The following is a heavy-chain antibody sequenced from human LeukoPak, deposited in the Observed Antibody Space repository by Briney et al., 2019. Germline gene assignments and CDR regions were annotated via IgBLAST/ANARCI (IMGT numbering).Heavy chain of an antibody. CDR2: LNTDGTIT. Sequence: PGGSLRLSCVASGFSFNNYWMLWVRQAPGEGLVWVSRLNTDGTITSYADSVRGRFTISRDNAKNTLYLQMSNLRAEDTAEYYCARIVEGGNSDFWGQGTLVTVSS. D-gene: IGHD4-23*01. V-gene: IGHV3-74*01. CDR1: GFSFNNYW. J-gene: IGHJ4*02. CDR3: ARIVEGGNSDF.